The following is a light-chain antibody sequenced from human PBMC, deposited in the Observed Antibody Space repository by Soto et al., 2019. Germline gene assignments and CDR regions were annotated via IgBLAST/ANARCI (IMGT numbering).Light chain of an antibody. CDR2: KAS. V-gene: IGKV1-5*03. J-gene: IGKJ1*01. CDR1: QSINSW. Sequence: DIQMTQSPSTLSASIGDRVTITCRASQSINSWLAWHQQKPGKAPKLLIYKASYLEGGVPSRFSGSASGTEFTLTISSLQPDDFATYSGQQYHAFPRTFGQGTRVEIK. CDR3: QQYHAFPRT.